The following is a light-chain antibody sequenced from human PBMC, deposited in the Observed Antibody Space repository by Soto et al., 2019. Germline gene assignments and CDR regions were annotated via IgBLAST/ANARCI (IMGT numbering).Light chain of an antibody. CDR3: QQYGSSPDT. J-gene: IGKJ3*01. CDR1: QSIRNN. CDR2: GAS. V-gene: IGKV3D-15*02. Sequence: DIPVTQSPATLSVSPGERATLYCRASQSIRNNLAWYQQKPGQAPRLVIYGASSRASGVPARFSASGSGTEFTLTISRLEPEDFAVYYCQQYGSSPDTFGPGTKVDIK.